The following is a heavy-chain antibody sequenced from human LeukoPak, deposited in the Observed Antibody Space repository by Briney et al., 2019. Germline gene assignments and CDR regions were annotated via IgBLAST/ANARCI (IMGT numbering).Heavy chain of an antibody. V-gene: IGHV4-39*07. CDR3: ARGPPGARLFDY. CDR2: IYYSGST. J-gene: IGHJ4*02. D-gene: IGHD1-26*01. CDR1: GGSISGSSYY. Sequence: PSETLSLTCTVSGGSISGSSYYWGWIRQPPGKGLEWIGSIYYSGSTYYNPSLKSRVTISVDTSKNQFSLKLSSVTAADTAVYYCARGPPGARLFDYWGQGTLVTVSS.